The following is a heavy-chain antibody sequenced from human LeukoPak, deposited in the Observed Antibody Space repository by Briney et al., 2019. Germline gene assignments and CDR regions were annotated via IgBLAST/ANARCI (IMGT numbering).Heavy chain of an antibody. V-gene: IGHV4-31*03. CDR1: GGSISSGTYY. D-gene: IGHD4-11*01. CDR2: IYYSGST. Sequence: PSQTLSLTCTVSGGSISSGTYYWSWIRQHPGKGLEWIGDIYYSGSTYYNPSLKSRVTISLDTSKKQFSLKLSSVTAADTAVYYCARDTGYFGYWGQGTLITVSS. CDR3: ARDTGYFGY. J-gene: IGHJ4*02.